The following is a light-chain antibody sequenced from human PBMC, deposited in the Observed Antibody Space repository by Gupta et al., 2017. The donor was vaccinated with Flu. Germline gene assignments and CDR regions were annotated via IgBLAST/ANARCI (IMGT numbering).Light chain of an antibody. CDR3: QHYSDLFYS. V-gene: IGKV3-20*01. CDR1: KNIRDNY. Sequence: TMVWSPRESTSRSIVVCKNIRDNYIAWFQQKPGQAPRLLMYGASTRATGLPDRFSGSGSGAEFTLTISRLEPEDFAVYSCQHYSDLFYSFGQGTKLAIK. J-gene: IGKJ2*03. CDR2: GAS.